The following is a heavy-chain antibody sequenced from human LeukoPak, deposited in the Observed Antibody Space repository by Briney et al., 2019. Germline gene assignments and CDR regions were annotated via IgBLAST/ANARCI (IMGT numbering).Heavy chain of an antibody. V-gene: IGHV3-30*04. D-gene: IGHD6-19*01. Sequence: TGGSLRLSCVASGFTFSSYAMHWVRQAPGKGLEWVAVISYDGSNKYYADSVKGRFTISRDNSKNTLYLQMNSLRAEDTAVYYCARGYSSGWYYFDYWGQGTLVTVSS. CDR1: GFTFSSYA. CDR3: ARGYSSGWYYFDY. CDR2: ISYDGSNK. J-gene: IGHJ4*02.